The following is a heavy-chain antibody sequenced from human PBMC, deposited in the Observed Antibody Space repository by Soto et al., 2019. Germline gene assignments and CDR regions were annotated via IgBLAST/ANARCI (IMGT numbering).Heavy chain of an antibody. D-gene: IGHD3-22*01. CDR3: ARDLGYYDSSGYPPAYYGMDV. V-gene: IGHV1-69*06. Sequence: VKVSCKASGGTFSSYAISWVRQAPGQGLEWMGGIIPIFGTANYAQKFQGRVTITADKSTSTAYMELSSLRSEDTAVYYCARDLGYYDSSGYPPAYYGMDVWGQGTTVTVSS. CDR2: IIPIFGTA. CDR1: GGTFSSYA. J-gene: IGHJ6*02.